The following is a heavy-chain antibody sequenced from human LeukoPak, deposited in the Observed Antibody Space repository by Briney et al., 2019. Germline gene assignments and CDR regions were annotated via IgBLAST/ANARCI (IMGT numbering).Heavy chain of an antibody. V-gene: IGHV3-48*02. CDR3: ATVRPFDY. Sequence: PGGSLRLSCEASGFTFSSYGMNWVRQGPGKGLEWVSYISSSGSTKNYADSVKGRFIISRDNAKNSLYLQMNSLRDEDTAVYYCATVRPFDYWGQGTLVTVSS. CDR2: ISSSGSTK. CDR1: GFTFSSYG. D-gene: IGHD3-22*01. J-gene: IGHJ4*02.